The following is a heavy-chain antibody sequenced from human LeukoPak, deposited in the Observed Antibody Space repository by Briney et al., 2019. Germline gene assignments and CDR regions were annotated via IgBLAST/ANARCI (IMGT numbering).Heavy chain of an antibody. V-gene: IGHV4-38-2*02. Sequence: SETLSLTCTVSGYSISSGYYWGWIRQPSGKGLEWIGNIYHRGSTHYNPSLKSRVTVSVDTSKNQFSLKLSSVTAADTAVYYCARGPYCSGGSCYSYYYMDVWGKGTTVTVSS. CDR3: ARGPYCSGGSCYSYYYMDV. D-gene: IGHD2-15*01. CDR1: GYSISSGYY. CDR2: IYHRGST. J-gene: IGHJ6*03.